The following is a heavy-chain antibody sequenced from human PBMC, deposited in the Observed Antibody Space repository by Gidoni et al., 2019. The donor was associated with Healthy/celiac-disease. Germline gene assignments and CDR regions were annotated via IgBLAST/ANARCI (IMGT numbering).Heavy chain of an antibody. D-gene: IGHD6-19*01. CDR1: GFTFSSYG. J-gene: IGHJ4*02. CDR3: AKTVLGVAGTGLFDY. Sequence: QVQLVESGGGVVQPGRSLRLSCAASGFTFSSYGMHWVRQAPGKGLEWVAVISYDGSNKYYADSVKGRFTISRDNSKNTLYLQMNSLRAEDTAVYYCAKTVLGVAGTGLFDYWGQGTLVTVSS. CDR2: ISYDGSNK. V-gene: IGHV3-30*18.